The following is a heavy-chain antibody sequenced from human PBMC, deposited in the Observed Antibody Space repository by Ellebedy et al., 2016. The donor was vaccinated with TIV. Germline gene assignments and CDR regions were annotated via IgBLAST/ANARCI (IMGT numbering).Heavy chain of an antibody. CDR2: ISGSGGST. CDR3: ARDRFNWSDLAFDI. D-gene: IGHD1-1*01. Sequence: GGSLRLSXVASGFNFNKDWMSWVRQAPGKGLEWVSAISGSGGSTYYADSVKGRFTISRDNSKNTLYLQMNSLRAEDTAVYYCARDRFNWSDLAFDIWGQGTMVTVSS. V-gene: IGHV3-23*01. J-gene: IGHJ3*02. CDR1: GFNFNKDW.